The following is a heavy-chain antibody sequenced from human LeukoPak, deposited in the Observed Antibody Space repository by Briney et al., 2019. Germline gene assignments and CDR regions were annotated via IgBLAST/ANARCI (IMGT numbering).Heavy chain of an antibody. CDR2: IYYSGNT. CDR3: ARGRRSGSYQRYFDL. Sequence: SETLSLTCTVSGASISSYYWNWIRQPPGKGLEWIGYIYYSGNTNYNPSLKSRVTMSVDTSKNQFSLELSSVTAADTAVYYCARGRRSGSYQRYFDLWGRGTLVTVSS. J-gene: IGHJ2*01. CDR1: GASISSYY. V-gene: IGHV4-59*12. D-gene: IGHD1-26*01.